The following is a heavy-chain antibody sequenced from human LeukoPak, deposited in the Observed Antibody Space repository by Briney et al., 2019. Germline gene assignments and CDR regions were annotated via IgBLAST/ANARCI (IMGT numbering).Heavy chain of an antibody. Sequence: ASVKVSCKASGYTFTGYYMNWVRQAPGQGLEWMGWINPNSGGTNYAQKFQGRVTMTRDTSISTAYMELSRLRSDDTAVYYCARFKQCPNYYYYGMDVWGQGTTVTVSS. D-gene: IGHD6-19*01. V-gene: IGHV1-2*02. CDR1: GYTFTGYY. J-gene: IGHJ6*02. CDR3: ARFKQCPNYYYYGMDV. CDR2: INPNSGGT.